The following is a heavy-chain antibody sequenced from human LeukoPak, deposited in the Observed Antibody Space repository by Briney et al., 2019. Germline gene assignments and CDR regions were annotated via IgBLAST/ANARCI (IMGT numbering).Heavy chain of an antibody. CDR3: AKDGGLLWFGELGNFDY. V-gene: IGHV3-30*18. CDR1: GFTFSSYG. Sequence: PGRSLRLSCAASGFTFSSYGMHWVRQAPGKGLEWAAVISYDGSNKYYADSVKGRFTISRDNSKNTLYLQMSSLRAEDTAVYYCAKDGGLLWFGELGNFDYWGQGTLVTVSS. J-gene: IGHJ4*02. CDR2: ISYDGSNK. D-gene: IGHD3-10*01.